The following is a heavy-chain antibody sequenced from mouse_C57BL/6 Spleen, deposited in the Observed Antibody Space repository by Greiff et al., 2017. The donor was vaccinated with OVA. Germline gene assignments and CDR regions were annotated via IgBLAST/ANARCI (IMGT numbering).Heavy chain of an antibody. CDR3: TTGNYCGSSYGSFAY. D-gene: IGHD1-1*01. CDR2: IDPENGDT. V-gene: IGHV14-4*01. CDR1: GFNIKDDY. Sequence: EVQLQESGAELVRPGASVQLSCTASGFNIKDDYMHWVKQRPEQGLEWIGWIDPENGDTEYASKFQGKATITADTSSNTAYLQLSSLTSEDTAVYYCTTGNYCGSSYGSFAYWGQGTLVTVSA. J-gene: IGHJ3*01.